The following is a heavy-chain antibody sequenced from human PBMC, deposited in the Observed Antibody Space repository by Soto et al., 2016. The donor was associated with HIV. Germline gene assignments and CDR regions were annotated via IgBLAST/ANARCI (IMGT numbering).Heavy chain of an antibody. CDR1: GDSISGSNW. J-gene: IGHJ4*02. CDR2: VTPSGTT. CDR3: ARVVVRGXFHFDY. Sequence: QVQLQESGPGLVKPSGTLSLTCSVSGDSISGSNWWHWVRQSPHKGLEWIGEVTPSGTTNYNPSLKSRVTISGDKYKNQFSLSLNSVTAADTAQYYCARVVVRGXFHFDYVGPGNSWSPSP. V-gene: IGHV4-4*02. D-gene: IGHD3-10*01.